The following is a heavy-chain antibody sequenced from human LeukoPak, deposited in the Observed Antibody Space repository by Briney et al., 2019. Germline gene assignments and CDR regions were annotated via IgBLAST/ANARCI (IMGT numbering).Heavy chain of an antibody. CDR2: ISYDGSNK. D-gene: IGHD5-24*01. CDR3: ASRSRDGYNYPFDY. CDR1: GFTFSSYA. J-gene: IGHJ4*02. Sequence: GGSLRLSCAASGFTFSSYAMHWVRQAPGKGLEWVAVISYDGSNKYYADSVKGRFTISRDNSKNTLYLQMSSLRAEDTAVYYCASRSRDGYNYPFDYWGQGTLVTVSS. V-gene: IGHV3-30*15.